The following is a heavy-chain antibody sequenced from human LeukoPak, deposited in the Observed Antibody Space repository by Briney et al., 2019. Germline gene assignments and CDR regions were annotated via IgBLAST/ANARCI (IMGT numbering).Heavy chain of an antibody. J-gene: IGHJ4*02. CDR3: ATPFRIAAAGTDY. Sequence: PGGSLRLSCAASGFTFSSYWMSWVRQAPGKGLEWVANIKEDGSEKYYADSVKGRFTISRDNSKNTLYLQMNSLRAEDTAVYYCATPFRIAAAGTDYWGQGTLVTVSS. CDR2: IKEDGSEK. V-gene: IGHV3-7*03. CDR1: GFTFSSYW. D-gene: IGHD6-13*01.